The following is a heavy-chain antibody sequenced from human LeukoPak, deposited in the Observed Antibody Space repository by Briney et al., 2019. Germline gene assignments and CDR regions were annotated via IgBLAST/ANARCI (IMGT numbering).Heavy chain of an antibody. CDR1: GGSTSSGGYS. Sequence: PSETLSLTCAVSGGSTSSGGYSWSWIRQPPGKGLEWIGYIYYSGSTYYNPSLKSRVTISVDTSKNQFSLKLSSVTAADTAVYYCARTDVVVAVPFDYWGQGTLVTVSS. D-gene: IGHD2-15*01. CDR3: ARTDVVVAVPFDY. V-gene: IGHV4-30-4*07. CDR2: IYYSGST. J-gene: IGHJ4*02.